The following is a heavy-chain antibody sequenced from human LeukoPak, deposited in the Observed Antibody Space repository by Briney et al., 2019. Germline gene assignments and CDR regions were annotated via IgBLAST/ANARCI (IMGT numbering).Heavy chain of an antibody. V-gene: IGHV3-7*01. Sequence: PGGSLRLSCAASGFTFNNYWMSWVRQAPGKGLEGVANIKQDGSEKYYVDSVKGRFTISRDNAKNSLYLQMNSLRAEDTAVYYCARDSLGIDYWGQGTLVTVSS. CDR2: IKQDGSEK. CDR1: GFTFNNYW. CDR3: ARDSLGIDY. J-gene: IGHJ4*02. D-gene: IGHD5-24*01.